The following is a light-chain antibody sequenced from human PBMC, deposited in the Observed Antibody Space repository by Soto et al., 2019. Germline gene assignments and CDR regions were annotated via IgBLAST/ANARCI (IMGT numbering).Light chain of an antibody. Sequence: QSALTQPASVSGSPGQSITISCTGTSSDVGGRNFVSWYQQHPGKAPKVMIYAVSHRPSGVSNRFSGPKSGNTASLTISGLQAEDEADYYCSSYTSSSTLLYVFGTGTKLTVL. CDR1: SSDVGGRNF. CDR2: AVS. J-gene: IGLJ1*01. CDR3: SSYTSSSTLLYV. V-gene: IGLV2-14*01.